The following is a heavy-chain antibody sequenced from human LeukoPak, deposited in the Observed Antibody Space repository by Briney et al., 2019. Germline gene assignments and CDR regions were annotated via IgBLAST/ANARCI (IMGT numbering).Heavy chain of an antibody. D-gene: IGHD2-2*01. CDR3: ATVIVVVPAAKLGRTNWFDP. CDR2: IYYSGST. Sequence: KASETLSLTCTVSGGSISSSSYYWGWIRQPPGKGLEWIGSIYYSGSTYYNPSLKSRVTISVDTSKNQFSLKLSSVTAADTAVYYCATVIVVVPAAKLGRTNWFDPWGQGTLVTVSS. CDR1: GGSISSSSYY. J-gene: IGHJ5*02. V-gene: IGHV4-39*01.